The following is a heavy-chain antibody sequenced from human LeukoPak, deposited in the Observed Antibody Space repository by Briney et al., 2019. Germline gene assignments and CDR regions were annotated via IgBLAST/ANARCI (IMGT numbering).Heavy chain of an antibody. D-gene: IGHD2-2*01. J-gene: IGHJ4*02. CDR1: GFSFSSYW. V-gene: IGHV3-7*01. CDR3: ARQPYCSSSSCSVRAYYFDY. CDR2: IRQDGSEK. Sequence: SGGSLRLSCAASGFSFSSYWMSWVRQAPGKGLEWVANIRQDGSEKYYVDSVKGRFTISRDNAKNSLFLQMNSLRAEDTALYYCARQPYCSSSSCSVRAYYFDYWDQGTLVTVSS.